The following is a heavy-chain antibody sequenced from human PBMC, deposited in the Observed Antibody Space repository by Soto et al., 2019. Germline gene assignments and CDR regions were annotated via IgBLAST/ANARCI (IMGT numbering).Heavy chain of an antibody. Sequence: ASVKVSCKASGYTFTGYYMHWVRQAPGQGLEWMGWINPNSGGTNYAQKFQGWVTMTRDTSISTAYMELSRLRSDDTAVHYCARGDYDFWSGYYYYMDVWGKGTTVTVSS. D-gene: IGHD3-3*01. V-gene: IGHV1-2*04. CDR3: ARGDYDFWSGYYYYMDV. CDR2: INPNSGGT. CDR1: GYTFTGYY. J-gene: IGHJ6*03.